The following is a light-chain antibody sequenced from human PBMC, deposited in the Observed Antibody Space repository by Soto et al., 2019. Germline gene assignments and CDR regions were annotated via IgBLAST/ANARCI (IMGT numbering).Light chain of an antibody. Sequence: QSALAQPASVSGSPGQLITISCTGTTSDIGSHTYVSWYQQYPGRAPKLMLYEVSYRPSGVSNRFSGSKSGNTASLTISGLQAGYEADYYCSSYTSSSTPLYGFGTGTKLTFL. CDR1: TSDIGSHTY. J-gene: IGLJ1*01. CDR3: SSYTSSSTPLYG. CDR2: EVS. V-gene: IGLV2-14*01.